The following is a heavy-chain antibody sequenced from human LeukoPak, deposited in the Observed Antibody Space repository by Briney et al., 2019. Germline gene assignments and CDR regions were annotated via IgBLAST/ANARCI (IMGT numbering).Heavy chain of an antibody. Sequence: GGSLRLSCVASGFTFSSYAMSWVRQAPGKGLEWVSGISGSGVSTYYADSVKGRFTISRDNSKNTLYLQMNSLRAEDTAVYYCARDADWFNLDYWGQGALVTVSS. V-gene: IGHV3-23*01. CDR1: GFTFSSYA. D-gene: IGHD3/OR15-3a*01. CDR2: ISGSGVST. J-gene: IGHJ4*02. CDR3: ARDADWFNLDY.